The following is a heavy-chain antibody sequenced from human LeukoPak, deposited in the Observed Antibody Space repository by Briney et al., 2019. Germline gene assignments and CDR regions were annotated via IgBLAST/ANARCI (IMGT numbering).Heavy chain of an antibody. CDR1: GYTFTSYY. J-gene: IGHJ4*02. Sequence: ASVKVSCKASGYTFTSYYMHWVRQAPGQGLEWMGIISPSGGSTSYAQKFQGRVTMTRDTSTSTVYMELSSLRSEDTAVYYCARDYSSGWLIDWGQGTLVTVSS. CDR3: ARDYSSGWLID. D-gene: IGHD6-19*01. CDR2: ISPSGGST. V-gene: IGHV1-46*01.